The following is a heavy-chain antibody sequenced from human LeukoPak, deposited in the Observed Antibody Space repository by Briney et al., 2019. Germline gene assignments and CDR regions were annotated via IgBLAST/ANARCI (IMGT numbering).Heavy chain of an antibody. CDR2: INHSGST. Sequence: SETLSLTCAVYGGSFSGYYWSWIRQPPGKGLEWIGEINHSGSTNYNPSLKSRVTISVDTSKNQFSLKLSSVTAADTAVYYCARNGPYDYVWGSYRHADPFDYWSQGTLVTVSS. CDR3: ARNGPYDYVWGSYRHADPFDY. CDR1: GGSFSGYY. J-gene: IGHJ4*02. V-gene: IGHV4-34*01. D-gene: IGHD3-16*02.